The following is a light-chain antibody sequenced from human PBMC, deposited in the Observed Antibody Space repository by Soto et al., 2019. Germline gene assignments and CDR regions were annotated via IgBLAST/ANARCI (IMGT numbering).Light chain of an antibody. V-gene: IGLV2-14*03. Sequence: QSALTQPASVSGSPGQSITISCTGTSSDVGGYNYVSWYQHHPDKAPKLMFYDVNNRPSGVSHRFSGSKSGNTASLTISGLQAEDEAAYYCSSYSSTNTRLVFGGGTKLTVL. CDR2: DVN. CDR3: SSYSSTNTRLV. CDR1: SSDVGGYNY. J-gene: IGLJ2*01.